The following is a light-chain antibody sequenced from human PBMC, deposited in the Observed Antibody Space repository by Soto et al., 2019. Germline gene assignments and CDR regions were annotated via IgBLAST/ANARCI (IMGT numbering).Light chain of an antibody. CDR2: AAS. J-gene: IGKJ1*01. Sequence: IQVTQTPSSLSASVGDRVTITCRASQSISSYLNWYQQKPGKAPKLLIYAASSLQSGVPSRFSGSGSGTEFTLTISSLQPDDFATYYCQQYNSYSTWTFGQGTKVDI. CDR1: QSISSY. V-gene: IGKV1-5*01. CDR3: QQYNSYSTWT.